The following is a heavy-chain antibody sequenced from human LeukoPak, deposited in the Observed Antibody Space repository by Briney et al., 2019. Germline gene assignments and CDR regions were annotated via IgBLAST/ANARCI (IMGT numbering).Heavy chain of an antibody. CDR2: INHSGST. CDR1: GGSFSGYY. CDR3: ARGSTYCSSTSCYPAYYYYYYMDV. J-gene: IGHJ6*03. D-gene: IGHD2-2*01. V-gene: IGHV4-34*01. Sequence: SETLSLTCAVYGGSFSGYYWSWIRQPPGKGLEWIGEINHSGSTNYNPSLKSRVTILVDTSKNQFSLKLSSVTAADTAVYYCARGSTYCSSTSCYPAYYYYYYMDVWGKGTTVTVSS.